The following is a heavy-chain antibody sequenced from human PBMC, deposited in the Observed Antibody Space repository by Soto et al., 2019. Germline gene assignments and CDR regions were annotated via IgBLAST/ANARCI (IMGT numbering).Heavy chain of an antibody. CDR1: GFTFDDYA. CDR3: AKSVNYYGMDV. CDR2: ISWNSGSI. V-gene: IGHV3-9*01. J-gene: IGHJ6*02. Sequence: SLRLSCAASGFTFDDYAMHWVRQAPGKGLEWVSGISWNSGSIGYADSVKGRFTISRDNAKNSLYLQMNSLRAEDTALYYCAKSVNYYGMDVWGQGTKVTVSS.